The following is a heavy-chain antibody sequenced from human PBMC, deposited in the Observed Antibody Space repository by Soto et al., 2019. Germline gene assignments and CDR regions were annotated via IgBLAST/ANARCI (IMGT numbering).Heavy chain of an antibody. D-gene: IGHD4-17*01. CDR2: ISAYNGNT. CDR1: GYTFTSYG. Sequence: ASVKVSCKASGYTFTSYGISWVRQAPGQGLEWMGWISAYNGNTNYAQKLQGRVTMTTDTSTSTAYLELRSLRSDDTAVYYCARGGPYGDYYYGMDVWGQGTTVTVSS. V-gene: IGHV1-18*01. CDR3: ARGGPYGDYYYGMDV. J-gene: IGHJ6*02.